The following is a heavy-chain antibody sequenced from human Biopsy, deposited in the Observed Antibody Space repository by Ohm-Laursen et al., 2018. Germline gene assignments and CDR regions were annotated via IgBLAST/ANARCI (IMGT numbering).Heavy chain of an antibody. V-gene: IGHV4-4*07. CDR1: GGSLSSYY. CDR2: IYSSGST. Sequence: GTLSLTCTVSGGSLSSYYWSWIRQPAGERLEWIGRIYSSGSTNYNPSLKSRVTLSMDTSKRQFSLKLSFVTAADTAVYYCARGSNDFGGLYFPRWGQGTLLTVSS. CDR3: ARGSNDFGGLYFPR. D-gene: IGHD4-23*01. J-gene: IGHJ4*02.